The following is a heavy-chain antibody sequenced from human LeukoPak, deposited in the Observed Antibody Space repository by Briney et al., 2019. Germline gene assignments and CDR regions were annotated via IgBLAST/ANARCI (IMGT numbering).Heavy chain of an antibody. D-gene: IGHD4-17*01. CDR3: GKGTAVTTFFAP. CDR1: GFTFSDYA. CDR2: ITTSGGAS. Sequence: PGGSLRLSCAASGFTFSDYALNWVRQAPGKGLEWVSFITTSGGASYYADSVKGRFTVSRDNSKNTLFLQMSGLRAEDTAVYYWGKGTAVTTFFAPGGRGALVAV. V-gene: IGHV3-23*01. J-gene: IGHJ5*02.